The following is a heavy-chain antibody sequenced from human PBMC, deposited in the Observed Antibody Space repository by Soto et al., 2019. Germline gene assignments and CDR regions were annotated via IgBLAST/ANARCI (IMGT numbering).Heavy chain of an antibody. CDR3: ARDFGFWSDYYQAYYYGMDV. CDR1: GFIFSKSD. V-gene: IGHV3-48*02. Sequence: GGSLRLSCAASGFIFSKSDMNWVRQAPGKGLEWVSYISSSGTTVYYADSVKGRFTISRDNAKNSLYLQVNSLRDEDTAVYYCARDFGFWSDYYQAYYYGMDVWGQGTTVTVSS. CDR2: ISSSGTTV. D-gene: IGHD3-3*01. J-gene: IGHJ6*02.